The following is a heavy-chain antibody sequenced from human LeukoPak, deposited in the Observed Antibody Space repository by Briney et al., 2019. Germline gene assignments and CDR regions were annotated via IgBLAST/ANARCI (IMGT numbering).Heavy chain of an antibody. CDR3: ARESYYDILTGSNFDY. D-gene: IGHD3-9*01. J-gene: IGHJ4*02. V-gene: IGHV5-10-1*01. CDR1: GYSFTSYW. Sequence: GESLRISCKGSGYSFTSYWISWVRQMPGKGLEWMGRIDPSDSYTNYSPSFQGHVTISADKSISTAYLQWSSLKASDTATYYCARESYYDILTGSNFDYWGQGTLVTVSP. CDR2: IDPSDSYT.